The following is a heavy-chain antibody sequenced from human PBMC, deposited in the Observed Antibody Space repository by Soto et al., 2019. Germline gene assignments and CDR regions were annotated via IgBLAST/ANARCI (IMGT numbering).Heavy chain of an antibody. D-gene: IGHD5-12*01. CDR1: GYTFTSYA. CDR2: INAGNGNT. CDR3: ACSRITYSGYDIFFGY. J-gene: IGHJ4*02. Sequence: GASVKVSCKASGYTFTSYAMHWVRQAPGQRLEWMGWINAGNGNTKYSQKFQGRVTITRDTSASTAYMELSSLRSEDTAVYYCACSRITYSGYDIFFGYWGQGTLVTVSS. V-gene: IGHV1-3*01.